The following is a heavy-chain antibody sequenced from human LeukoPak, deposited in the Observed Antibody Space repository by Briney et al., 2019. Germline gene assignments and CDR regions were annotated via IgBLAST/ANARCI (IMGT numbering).Heavy chain of an antibody. D-gene: IGHD3-22*01. CDR1: GFTFSSYW. V-gene: IGHV3-23*01. CDR2: ISGSGGNT. Sequence: GGSLRLSCAASGFTFSSYWMSWVRQAPGKGLEWVSGISGSGGNTYYADSVKGRFTISRDNSKNTLYLQMNSLRAEDTAVYYCAKDGYYYDSSGYYGQTFDYWGQGTLVTVSS. J-gene: IGHJ4*02. CDR3: AKDGYYYDSSGYYGQTFDY.